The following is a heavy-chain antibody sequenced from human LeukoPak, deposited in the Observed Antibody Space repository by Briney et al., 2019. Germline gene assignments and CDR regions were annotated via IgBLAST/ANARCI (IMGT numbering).Heavy chain of an antibody. CDR3: ARGDILTGYSY. V-gene: IGHV4-34*01. D-gene: IGHD3-9*01. CDR2: IKHSGST. CDR1: GGSFRGYY. J-gene: IGHJ4*02. Sequence: PSETLSLTCAVYGGSFRGYYWSWIRQPPGKGLEWIGEIKHSGSTNYTPSLKSRVTISVDTSKNQFSLKLSSVTAADTAVYYCARGDILTGYSYWGQGTLVTVSS.